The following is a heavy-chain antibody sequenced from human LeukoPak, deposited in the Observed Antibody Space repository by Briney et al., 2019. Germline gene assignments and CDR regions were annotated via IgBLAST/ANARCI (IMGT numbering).Heavy chain of an antibody. CDR3: ARVRFSRGMDV. V-gene: IGHV3-13*01. Sequence: PGGSLRLSCAASGFTFSSYDMHWVRKATGKGLEWVSAIGTAGDTYYPGSVKGRFTISRENAKNSLYLQMNSLRAGDTAVYYCARVRFSRGMDVWGQGTTVTVSS. CDR1: GFTFSSYD. CDR2: IGTAGDT. J-gene: IGHJ6*02. D-gene: IGHD3-3*01.